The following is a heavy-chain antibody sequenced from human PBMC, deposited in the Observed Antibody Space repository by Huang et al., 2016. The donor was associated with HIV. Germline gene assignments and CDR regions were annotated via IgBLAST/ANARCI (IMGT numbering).Heavy chain of an antibody. J-gene: IGHJ3*02. Sequence: GPEWMGWINVNNGNTEYAQNFQGRVTMTTDTYTNTAYMELRSLRSDDTAVYYCARCDSGWFYDAFNIWGQGTMFTVSS. CDR3: ARCDSGWFYDAFNI. CDR2: INVNNGNT. D-gene: IGHD6-19*01. V-gene: IGHV1-18*01.